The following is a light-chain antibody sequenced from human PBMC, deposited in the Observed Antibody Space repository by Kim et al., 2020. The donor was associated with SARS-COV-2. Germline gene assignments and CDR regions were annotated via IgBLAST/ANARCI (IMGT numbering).Light chain of an antibody. Sequence: RVTISCTGSSSNIGAGYDVHWYQQLPGTAPKLLIYGNANRPSGVPDRFSGSKSGTSASLAITGLQAEDEAVYYCQSYDSSLSVWLFGGGTQLTVL. CDR1: SSNIGAGYD. CDR3: QSYDSSLSVWL. CDR2: GNA. V-gene: IGLV1-40*01. J-gene: IGLJ3*02.